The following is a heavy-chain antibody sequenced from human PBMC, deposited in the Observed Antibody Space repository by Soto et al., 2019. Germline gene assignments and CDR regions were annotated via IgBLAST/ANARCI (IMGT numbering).Heavy chain of an antibody. CDR1: GYSFTRYW. V-gene: IGHV5-51*01. J-gene: IGHJ3*02. CDR2: IYPADSDT. CDR3: TTTAFASNGYAPDVYDI. Sequence: GESLKISCKGSGYSFTRYWIAWVRQMPGKGLEWMGIIYPADSDTRYSPSFQGQVTISADKSTSTTYLQWTNLKASDTAMYYCTTTAFASNGYAPDVYDIWGQGTMVTVSS. D-gene: IGHD3-16*01.